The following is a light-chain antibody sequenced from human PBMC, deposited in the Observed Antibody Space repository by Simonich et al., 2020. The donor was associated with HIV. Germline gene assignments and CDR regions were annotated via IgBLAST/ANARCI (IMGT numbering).Light chain of an antibody. CDR1: SGSIASNY. CDR2: EDN. V-gene: IGLV6-57*03. J-gene: IGLJ2*01. CDR3: QSYDSSNQE. Sequence: NFMLTQPHSVSESPGKTVTISCTRSSGSIASNYVQWYQQRPGSAPTTVIYEDNPRPSGVPDPFSGSIDSSSNSASLTISGLKTEDEADYYCQSYDSSNQEFGGGTKLTVL.